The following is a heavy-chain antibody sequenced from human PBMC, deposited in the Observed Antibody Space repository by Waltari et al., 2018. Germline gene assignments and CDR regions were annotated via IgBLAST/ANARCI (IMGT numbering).Heavy chain of an antibody. V-gene: IGHV3-21*01. CDR1: GLDFSTNR. D-gene: IGHD3-10*01. CDR3: ARDFVGSLDY. Sequence: EVQLVESGGGLVKPGEARRPSCVVPGLDFSTNRIVWVRQAPGKGLEWLSFITSSGSQIFYADSVKGRFTISRDNAKNSLFLQMNSLRVEDTAIYYCARDFVGSLDYWGQGTLVTVSS. J-gene: IGHJ4*02. CDR2: ITSSGSQI.